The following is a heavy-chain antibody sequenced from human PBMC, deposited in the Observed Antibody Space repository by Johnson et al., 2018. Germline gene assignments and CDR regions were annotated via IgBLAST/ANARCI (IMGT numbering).Heavy chain of an antibody. CDR3: VKEGGVGARDYYYYMDV. J-gene: IGHJ6*03. V-gene: IGHV3-9*01. CDR1: GFTFDDYA. Sequence: VQLVEAGGGLVQPGRSLRLSCAASGFTFDDYAMHWVRQAPGKGLEWVSGISWNSGGRGCVGSVKGRFPISRDNAKNSLYLQMNSLRSEDTALYYCVKEGGVGARDYYYYMDVWGKGTTVTVSS. D-gene: IGHD1-26*01. CDR2: ISWNSGGR.